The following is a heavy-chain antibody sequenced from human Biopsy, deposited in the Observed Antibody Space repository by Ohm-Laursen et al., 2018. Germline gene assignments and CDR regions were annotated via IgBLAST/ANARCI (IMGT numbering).Heavy chain of an antibody. J-gene: IGHJ3*02. Sequence: SDTLSLTCTVSGGSISGSSWSWIRQAPGKGLEWIGYIPYSRDTNYNPSLKSRITISVDTSKNQFSLKLTSVTAADTAVYYCAKHGSGWTGDDAFHIWGQGTMVTVSS. CDR2: IPYSRDT. D-gene: IGHD6-19*01. CDR3: AKHGSGWTGDDAFHI. CDR1: GGSISGSS. V-gene: IGHV4-59*08.